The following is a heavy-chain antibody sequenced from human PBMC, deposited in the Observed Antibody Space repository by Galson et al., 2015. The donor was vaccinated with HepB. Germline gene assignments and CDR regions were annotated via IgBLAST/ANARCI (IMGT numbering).Heavy chain of an antibody. CDR2: ISYDGSNK. V-gene: IGHV3-30*18. Sequence: SLRLSCAASGFTFSSYGMHWVRQAPGKGLEWVAVISYDGSNKYYADSVKGRFTISRDNSKNTLYLQMNSLRAEDTAVYYCAKDSESSGAFDIWGQGTMVTVSS. CDR1: GFTFSSYG. D-gene: IGHD1-1*01. CDR3: AKDSESSGAFDI. J-gene: IGHJ3*02.